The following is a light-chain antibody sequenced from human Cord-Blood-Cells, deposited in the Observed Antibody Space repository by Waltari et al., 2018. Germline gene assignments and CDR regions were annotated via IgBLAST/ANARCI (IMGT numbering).Light chain of an antibody. J-gene: IGKJ2*01. V-gene: IGKV3-20*01. Sequence: EIVLTQSPGTLSLSPGERATLSCRASQSVSSSYLAWYQQKPGQAPRLLIYGASSMATGIPDRFSGRGSGTDFTLTISRLEPEDFAVYYCQQYGSSPYTFGQGTKLEIK. CDR3: QQYGSSPYT. CDR2: GAS. CDR1: QSVSSSY.